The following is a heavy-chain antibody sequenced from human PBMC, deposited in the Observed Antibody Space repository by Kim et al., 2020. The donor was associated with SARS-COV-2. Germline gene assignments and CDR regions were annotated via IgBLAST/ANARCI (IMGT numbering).Heavy chain of an antibody. D-gene: IGHD1-26*01. J-gene: IGHJ4*02. CDR1: GFTFSSYG. Sequence: GGSLRLSCAASGFTFSSYGMHWVRQAPGKGLEWVAVIWYDGSNKYYADSVKGRFTITRDNSKNTHYLQMNSQRAEDTAVYYCARRLGASNYWGQGTLDTVPS. CDR3: ARRLGASNY. V-gene: IGHV3-33*01. CDR2: IWYDGSNK.